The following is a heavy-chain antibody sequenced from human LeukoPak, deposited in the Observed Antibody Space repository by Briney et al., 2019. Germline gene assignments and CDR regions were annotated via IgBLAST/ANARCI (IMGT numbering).Heavy chain of an antibody. J-gene: IGHJ4*02. CDR3: TRRPVVGAALRTYYFDY. Sequence: PSETLSLTCTVSSGSISSSNYYWGWVRQPPGKGLEWIGSIYYGGTTYYNPSLKSRVTISVDTSRHQFSLKLSSVTAADTAVYYCTRRPVVGAALRTYYFDYWGQGALVTVSS. V-gene: IGHV4-39*01. CDR1: SGSISSSNYY. D-gene: IGHD1-26*01. CDR2: IYYGGTT.